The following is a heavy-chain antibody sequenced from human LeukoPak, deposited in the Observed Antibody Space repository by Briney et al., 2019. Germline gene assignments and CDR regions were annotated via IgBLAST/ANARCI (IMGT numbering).Heavy chain of an antibody. CDR2: MNPNSGNT. Sequence: ASVKVSCKASGYTFTSYDINWVRQATGQGLEWMGWMNPNSGNTGYAQKFQGRVTMTRNTSISTAYMELSSLRSEDTAVYYCARADILTGYYIYYYGMDVWGQGTTVTVSS. V-gene: IGHV1-8*01. J-gene: IGHJ6*02. CDR1: GYTFTSYD. CDR3: ARADILTGYYIYYYGMDV. D-gene: IGHD3-9*01.